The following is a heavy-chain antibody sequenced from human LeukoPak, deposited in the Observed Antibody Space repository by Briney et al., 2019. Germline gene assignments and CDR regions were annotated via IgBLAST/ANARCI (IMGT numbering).Heavy chain of an antibody. CDR2: ISSTSAYT. D-gene: IGHD4-17*01. CDR1: GFTFSNHY. Sequence: GGSLRLSCAASGFTFSNHYMNWIRQAPGGGLEWVSYISSTSAYTKYADSVKGRFTISRDNAKNSLYLQVNSLRAEDTAVYYCARDYGAYEVPYWYFDLWGRGTLVTVSS. CDR3: ARDYGAYEVPYWYFDL. V-gene: IGHV3-11*05. J-gene: IGHJ2*01.